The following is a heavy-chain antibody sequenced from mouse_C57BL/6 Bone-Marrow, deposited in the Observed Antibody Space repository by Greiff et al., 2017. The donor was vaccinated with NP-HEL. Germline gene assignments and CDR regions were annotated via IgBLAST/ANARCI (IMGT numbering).Heavy chain of an antibody. V-gene: IGHV1-81*01. D-gene: IGHD2-3*01. Sequence: VKVVESGAELARPGASVKLSCKASGYTFTSYGISWVKQRTGQGLEWIGEIYPRSGNTYYNEKFKGKATLTADKSSSTAYMELRSLTSEDSAVYFCARGDGYPTWFAYWGQGTLVTVSA. CDR3: ARGDGYPTWFAY. CDR2: IYPRSGNT. CDR1: GYTFTSYG. J-gene: IGHJ3*01.